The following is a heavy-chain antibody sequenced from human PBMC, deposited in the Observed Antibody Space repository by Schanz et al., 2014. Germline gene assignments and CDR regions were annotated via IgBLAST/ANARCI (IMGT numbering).Heavy chain of an antibody. V-gene: IGHV3-11*06. J-gene: IGHJ4*02. CDR2: ISGGGGGYR. Sequence: QVHLVESGGGVVRPGGSLRLSCAASRFTFNAYDMYWIRQAPGKGLEWVSTISGGGGGYRPYADSVKGRFTISRDNAKNSLYLQMNSLTADDTAVYYCARDKGGYYPFDYWGRGTLVTVSS. D-gene: IGHD3-3*01. CDR1: RFTFNAYD. CDR3: ARDKGGYYPFDY.